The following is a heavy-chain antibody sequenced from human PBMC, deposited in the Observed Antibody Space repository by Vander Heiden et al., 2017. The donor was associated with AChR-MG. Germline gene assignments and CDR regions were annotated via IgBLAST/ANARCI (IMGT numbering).Heavy chain of an antibody. CDR2: ISSSSSYI. D-gene: IGHD2-2*01. CDR1: GFTFSSYS. V-gene: IGHV3-21*01. J-gene: IGHJ4*02. Sequence: EVQLVESGGGRVQPGAPVSLSCAAPGFTFSSYSMDWVRQAPGEGLEWVSSISSSSSYIYYADAVKGRFTISRDNAKNSLYLQMNSLRAEDTAVYYCAIDLVGQLLLGSFDYWGQGTLVTVSS. CDR3: AIDLVGQLLLGSFDY.